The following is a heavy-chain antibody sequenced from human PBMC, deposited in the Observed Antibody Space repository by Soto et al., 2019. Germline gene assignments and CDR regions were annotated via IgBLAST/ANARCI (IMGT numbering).Heavy chain of an antibody. Sequence: SVKVSCKASGGTFSSYAISWVLQAPGQGLEWMGGIIPIFGTANYAQKFQGRVTITADESTSTAYMELSSLRSEDTAVYYCARSYYDSSGYYQFDYWGQGTLVTVSS. CDR1: GGTFSSYA. CDR3: ARSYYDSSGYYQFDY. D-gene: IGHD3-22*01. V-gene: IGHV1-69*13. CDR2: IIPIFGTA. J-gene: IGHJ4*02.